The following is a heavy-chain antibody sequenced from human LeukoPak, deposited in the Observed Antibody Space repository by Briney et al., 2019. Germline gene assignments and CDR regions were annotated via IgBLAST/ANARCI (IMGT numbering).Heavy chain of an antibody. CDR2: IYYSGST. CDR1: GGSISSGDYY. J-gene: IGHJ4*02. Sequence: SQTLSLTCTVSGGSISSGDYYWSWIRQPPGKGLEWIGYIYYSGSTYYNPSLKSRVTISVDTSKNQFSLKLSSVTAADTAVYYCARDLGSGGNYYGKYYFDYWGQGTLVTVSS. CDR3: ARDLGSGGNYYGKYYFDY. D-gene: IGHD1-26*01. V-gene: IGHV4-30-4*01.